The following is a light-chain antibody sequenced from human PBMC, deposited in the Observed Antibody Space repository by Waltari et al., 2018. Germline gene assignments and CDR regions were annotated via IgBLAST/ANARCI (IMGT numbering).Light chain of an antibody. V-gene: IGLV1-40*01. J-gene: IGLJ2*01. CDR1: SSTMGAGYD. CDR3: QSFDSNLGVL. CDR2: GNS. Sequence: QSALTQPPSVTGAPGQRVTISCTGSSSTMGAGYDVNWYQHLPGTAPKVLIYGNSDRPSGVPDRFSASKSGTSASLAIIGLQAEDEGNYYCQSFDSNLGVLFGGGTKLTVL.